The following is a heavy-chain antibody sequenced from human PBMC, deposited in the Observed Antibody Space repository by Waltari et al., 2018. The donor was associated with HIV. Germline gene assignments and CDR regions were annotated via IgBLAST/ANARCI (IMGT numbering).Heavy chain of an antibody. CDR2: IFYTAGS. Sequence: VQLQESGPGLVKPSQTLSLSCSVSGGSVSTGDYYWTWVRQSPGKGLEWIGHIFYTAGSYYNPSLNNRVSTSLDKANNRVSLRLTSVTAADTAVYYCSRGGRTAAAYFGMDVWGPGPRSLSP. J-gene: IGHJ6*02. CDR1: GGSVSTGDYY. D-gene: IGHD6-25*01. CDR3: SRGGRTAAAYFGMDV. V-gene: IGHV4-30-4*08.